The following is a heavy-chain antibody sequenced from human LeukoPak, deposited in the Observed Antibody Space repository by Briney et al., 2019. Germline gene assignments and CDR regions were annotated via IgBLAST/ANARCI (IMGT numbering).Heavy chain of an antibody. V-gene: IGHV3-21*06. D-gene: IGHD1-7*01. CDR2: ISSGSSYI. CDR3: AAELLGY. CDR1: GFSFSSYV. Sequence: GGSLRLSRAASGFSFSSYVMNWVRQAPGKGLEWVSSISSGSSYIYYADSVKGRFTISRDNAKNSLFLQMNSLRADDTAVYYCAAELLGYWGQGTLVTVSS. J-gene: IGHJ4*02.